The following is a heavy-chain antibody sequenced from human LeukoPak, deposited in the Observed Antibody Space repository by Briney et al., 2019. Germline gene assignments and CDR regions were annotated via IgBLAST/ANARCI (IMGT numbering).Heavy chain of an antibody. J-gene: IGHJ4*02. D-gene: IGHD6-13*01. CDR1: GGSISSSNW. V-gene: IGHV4-4*02. Sequence: PSGTLSLTCAVSGGSISSSNWWSWVRQPPGKGLEWIGEIYHSGSTYYNPSLKSRVTISVDTSKNQFSLKLSSVTAADTAVYYCARGSSSGNFDYWGQGTLVTVSS. CDR2: IYHSGST. CDR3: ARGSSSGNFDY.